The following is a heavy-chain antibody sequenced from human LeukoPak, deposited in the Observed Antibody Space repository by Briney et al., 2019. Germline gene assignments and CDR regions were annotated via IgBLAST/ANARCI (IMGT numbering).Heavy chain of an antibody. CDR1: GFTFSSYW. Sequence: GGSLRLSCAASGFTFSSYWMYWVRQAPGRGLMWGSEINPDGSSRIYADSVKGRFTISRDNAKSTLFLQMNSLRIEDTAVYYCTTDQRVATIPDAFDLWGQGTMVTVSS. CDR3: TTDQRVATIPDAFDL. D-gene: IGHD5-12*01. CDR2: INPDGSSR. J-gene: IGHJ3*01. V-gene: IGHV3-74*01.